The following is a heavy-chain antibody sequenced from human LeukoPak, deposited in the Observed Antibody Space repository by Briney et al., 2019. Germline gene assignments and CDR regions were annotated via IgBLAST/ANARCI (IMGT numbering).Heavy chain of an antibody. CDR2: FDPEDGET. Sequence: ASVKVSCKVSGYTLTELSMHWVRQAPGKGLGWMGGFDPEDGETIYAQKFQGRVTMTEDTSTDTAYMELSSLRSEDTAVYYCATVGATLPHDAFDIWGQGTMVTVSS. J-gene: IGHJ3*02. CDR3: ATVGATLPHDAFDI. CDR1: GYTLTELS. D-gene: IGHD1-26*01. V-gene: IGHV1-24*01.